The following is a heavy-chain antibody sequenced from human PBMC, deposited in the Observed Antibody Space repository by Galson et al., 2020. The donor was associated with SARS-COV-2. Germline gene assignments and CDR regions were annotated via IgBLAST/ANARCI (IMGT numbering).Heavy chain of an antibody. D-gene: IGHD5-12*01. V-gene: IGHV3-30*03. CDR3: ARGRDPSGYDYYAYYFDY. CDR2: ISYDGSNK. Sequence: GESLKISCAASGFTFSSYGMHWVRQAPGKGLEWVAVISYDGSNKYYADSVKGRFTISRDNSKNTLYLQMNSLRAEDTAVYYCARGRDPSGYDYYAYYFDYWGQGTLVTVSS. J-gene: IGHJ4*02. CDR1: GFTFSSYG.